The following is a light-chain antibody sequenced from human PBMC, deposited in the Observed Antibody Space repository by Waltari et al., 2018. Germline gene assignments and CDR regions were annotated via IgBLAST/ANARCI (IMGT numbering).Light chain of an antibody. V-gene: IGKV1-5*03. Sequence: SQLTQSPSTLSASVGDRVTITCRASQSISTWLAWFQQKPGKAPKVLISKASNLESGVQSRFSGSGAGTEFTLTISSLQPDDFATYYGKQYLGPWTFGQGTKVEMK. CDR3: KQYLGPWT. CDR2: KAS. CDR1: QSISTW. J-gene: IGKJ1*01.